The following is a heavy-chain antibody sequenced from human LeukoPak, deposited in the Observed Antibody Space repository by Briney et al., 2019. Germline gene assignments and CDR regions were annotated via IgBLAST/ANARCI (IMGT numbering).Heavy chain of an antibody. CDR3: ARGYDAGSAYSSTWYVRNYYYYMDV. CDR2: IYHSGTT. D-gene: IGHD6-13*01. J-gene: IGHJ6*03. V-gene: IGHV4-38-2*02. Sequence: SETLSLTCTVSSYSISSGYYWGWIRQPPGKVLEWIGSIYHSGTTYYNPSLKSRVTISVDTSKNQFSLTLSSVTAADTAVYYCARGYDAGSAYSSTWYVRNYYYYMDVWGKGTTVTVSS. CDR1: SYSISSGYY.